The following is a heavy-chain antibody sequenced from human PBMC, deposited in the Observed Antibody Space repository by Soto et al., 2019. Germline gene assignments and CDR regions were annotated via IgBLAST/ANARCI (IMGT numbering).Heavy chain of an antibody. V-gene: IGHV3-23*01. D-gene: IGHD6-19*01. CDR1: GFAFIDYA. CDR2: ISGSGGTT. CDR3: AQVMNSGWYLAY. J-gene: IGHJ4*02. Sequence: GGSLRLSCAASGFAFIDYAVIWCGQAPGKGLEWVSAISGSGGTTYYADSVKGRFTISRDNSKNTMYLQVNSLRAEDTAIYYCAQVMNSGWYLAYWGQGTLVTVSS.